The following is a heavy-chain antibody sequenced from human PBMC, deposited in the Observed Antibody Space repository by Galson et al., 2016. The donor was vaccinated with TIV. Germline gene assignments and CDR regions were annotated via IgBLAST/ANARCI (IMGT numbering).Heavy chain of an antibody. Sequence: TLSLTCSVSGGSINSGGYYWSWIRQHPGKGLEWIGYIYYSGSTYYSPSLKSRLTISLDTSKNQFSLKLNSVAAADTAGYYCVRGLLDTCGYYPPPDAFDSWGQGTMVTVSS. CDR1: GGSINSGGYY. CDR2: IYYSGST. D-gene: IGHD3-22*01. CDR3: VRGLLDTCGYYPPPDAFDS. V-gene: IGHV4-31*03. J-gene: IGHJ3*02.